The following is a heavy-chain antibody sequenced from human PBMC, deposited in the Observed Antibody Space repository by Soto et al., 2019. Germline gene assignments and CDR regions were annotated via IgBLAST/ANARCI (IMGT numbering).Heavy chain of an antibody. CDR2: ITSDGKSK. CDR3: ARESGDWPLNWFDP. J-gene: IGHJ5*02. D-gene: IGHD2-21*02. Sequence: VHLVESGGGLVQPGWSLRLSCAASGFNFSNHWMHWVRQRPAEGLVWVSRITSDGKSKAYAESVKGRFAISRDNAKNTLYQQMNGLTAEDTAVYYCARESGDWPLNWFDPWGQGTLVTVSS. V-gene: IGHV3-74*01. CDR1: GFNFSNHW.